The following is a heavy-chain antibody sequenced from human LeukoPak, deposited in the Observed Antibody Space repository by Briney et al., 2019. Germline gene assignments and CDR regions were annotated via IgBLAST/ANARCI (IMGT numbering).Heavy chain of an antibody. V-gene: IGHV4-38-2*01. D-gene: IGHD2-21*01. CDR2: IYHSGST. Sequence: PSETLSLTCAVSGYSISSGYYWGWIRQPPGKGVEWIGSIYHSGSTYYNPSLRSRVTISVDTSKNQFSLKLSSVTAADTAVYYCARQIVVVIAPDAFDIWGQGTMVTVSS. CDR3: ARQIVVVIAPDAFDI. J-gene: IGHJ3*02. CDR1: GYSISSGYY.